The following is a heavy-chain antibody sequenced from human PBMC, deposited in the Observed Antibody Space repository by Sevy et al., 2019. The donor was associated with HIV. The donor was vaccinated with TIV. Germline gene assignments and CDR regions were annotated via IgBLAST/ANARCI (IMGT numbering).Heavy chain of an antibody. J-gene: IGHJ3*02. Sequence: GGSLRLSCAASGFTFSSYSMNWVRQAPGKGLEWVSSISNSPSYIYYADSVKGRFTISRDNAKNALYLQMDSLRVEDAAVYYCARRGGLIHEGFDIWGQGTMVTVS. CDR1: GFTFSSYS. CDR2: ISNSPSYI. V-gene: IGHV3-21*01. CDR3: ARRGGLIHEGFDI. D-gene: IGHD3-16*01.